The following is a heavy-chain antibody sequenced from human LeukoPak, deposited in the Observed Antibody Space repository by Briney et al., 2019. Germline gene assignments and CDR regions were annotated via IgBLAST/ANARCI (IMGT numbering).Heavy chain of an antibody. CDR2: IIPIFGTA. J-gene: IGHJ4*02. V-gene: IGHV1-69*13. CDR3: AVGGGYSYGYIDY. Sequence: ASVEVSCKASGGTFSSYAISWVRQAPGQGLEWMGGIIPIFGTANYAQKFQGRVTITADESTSTAYMELSSLRSEDTAVCYCAVGGGYSYGYIDYWGQGTLVTVSS. CDR1: GGTFSSYA. D-gene: IGHD5-18*01.